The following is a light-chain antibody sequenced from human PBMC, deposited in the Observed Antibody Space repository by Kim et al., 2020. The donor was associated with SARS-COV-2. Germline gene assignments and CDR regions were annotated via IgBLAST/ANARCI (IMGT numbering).Light chain of an antibody. J-gene: IGKJ2*01. V-gene: IGKV1-39*01. CDR2: AAS. Sequence: SASVGDRVSITCRASQNIKKFLNWYQQKPGSAPHLLIYAASSLQGGVPSRFSGSGSGTTFTLTINSLQPDDLASYYCQQSSTSPYTFGQGTKLEI. CDR3: QQSSTSPYT. CDR1: QNIKKF.